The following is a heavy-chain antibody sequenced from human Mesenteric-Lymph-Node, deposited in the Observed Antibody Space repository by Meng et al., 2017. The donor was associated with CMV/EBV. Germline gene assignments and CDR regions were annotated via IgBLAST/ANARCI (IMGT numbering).Heavy chain of an antibody. J-gene: IGHJ6*02. Sequence: GGSLRLSCAASGFTFNTYEMNWVRQAPGKGLEWVSRINSDGSSTSYADSVKGRFTISRDNAKNTLYLQMNSLRAEDTAVYYCARDYGMDVWGQGTTVTVSS. CDR3: ARDYGMDV. CDR1: GFTFNTYE. CDR2: INSDGSST. V-gene: IGHV3-74*01.